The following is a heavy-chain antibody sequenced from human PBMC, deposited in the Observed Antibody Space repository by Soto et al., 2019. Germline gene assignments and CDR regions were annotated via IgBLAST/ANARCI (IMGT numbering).Heavy chain of an antibody. CDR1: GGSISSYY. CDR2: IYYSGST. Sequence: SETLSLTCTVSGGSISSYYWGWIRQPPGKGLEWIGYIYYSGSTNYNPSLKSRVTISVDTSKNQFSLKLSSVTAADTAVYYCARDNWNDGYWFDPWGQGTLVTVSS. J-gene: IGHJ5*02. D-gene: IGHD1-1*01. V-gene: IGHV4-59*01. CDR3: ARDNWNDGYWFDP.